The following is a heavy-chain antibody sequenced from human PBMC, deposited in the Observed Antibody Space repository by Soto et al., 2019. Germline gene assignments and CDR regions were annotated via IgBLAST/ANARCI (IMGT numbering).Heavy chain of an antibody. CDR2: TTAYNDDT. J-gene: IGHJ4*02. CDR1: GYTLTDYG. CDR3: ARESCGGSFCYGVDY. D-gene: IGHD2-21*01. Sequence: ASVKVSCKASGYTLTDYGISWVRQAPGQGLEWMGWTTAYNDDTKYAQKFQGRVTMTIDKSTSTAFMELRSLRSDDTAVYYCARESCGGSFCYGVDYWGQGSLVTVSS. V-gene: IGHV1-18*01.